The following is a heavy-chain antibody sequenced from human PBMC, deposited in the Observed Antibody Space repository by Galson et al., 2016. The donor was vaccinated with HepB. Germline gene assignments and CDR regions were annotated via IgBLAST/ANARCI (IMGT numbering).Heavy chain of an antibody. D-gene: IGHD4-17*01. CDR2: IYSGGTT. CDR3: ARGPNDYGRALGY. V-gene: IGHV3-53*01. J-gene: IGHJ4*02. Sequence: SLRLSCAASGFTVSSDYMSWVRQAPGKGLEWVSIIYSGGTTYYADSVKGRFTISRDNSKNTLYLQMNSLRAEDTAVYYCARGPNDYGRALGYWGQGTLITVSS. CDR1: GFTVSSDY.